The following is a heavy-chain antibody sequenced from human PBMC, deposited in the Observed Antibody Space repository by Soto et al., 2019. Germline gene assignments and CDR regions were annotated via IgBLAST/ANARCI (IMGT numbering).Heavy chain of an antibody. V-gene: IGHV5-51*01. CDR2: IYPGDSDT. CDR1: GYSFTSYW. Sequence: PGESLKISCKGSGYSFTSYWIGWVRQMPGKGLEWMGIIYPGDSDTRYSPSFQGQVTISADKSISTAYLQWSSLKASDTAMYYCARGYVDGSTAMVGLYFDYWGQGTLVTVSS. J-gene: IGHJ4*02. CDR3: ARGYVDGSTAMVGLYFDY. D-gene: IGHD5-18*01.